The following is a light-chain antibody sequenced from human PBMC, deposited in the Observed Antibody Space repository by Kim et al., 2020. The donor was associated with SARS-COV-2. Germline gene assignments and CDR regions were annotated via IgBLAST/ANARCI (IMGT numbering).Light chain of an antibody. J-gene: IGKJ1*01. CDR3: QQRSNWPKT. V-gene: IGKV3-11*01. Sequence: EIVLTQSPATLSLSPGERATLSCRASQSVSTHLAWYQQKPGQAPRLLIYDASNRATGIPARFSGSASGTDFTLTISSLEPEDFAVYYCQQRSNWPKTFGQGTKVDIK. CDR2: DAS. CDR1: QSVSTH.